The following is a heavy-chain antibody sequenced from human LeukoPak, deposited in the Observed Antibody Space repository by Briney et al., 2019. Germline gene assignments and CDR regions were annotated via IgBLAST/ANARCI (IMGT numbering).Heavy chain of an antibody. CDR2: INHSGST. CDR3: ARYFVSVADNWFDP. D-gene: IGHD6-19*01. J-gene: IGHJ5*02. V-gene: IGHV4-34*01. Sequence: SETLSLTCAVYGGSFSGYYWSWIRQPPGKGPEWIGEINHSGSTNYNPSLKSRVTISVDTSRNQFSLKLSSVTAADTAVYYCARYFVSVADNWFDPWGQGTLVTVSS. CDR1: GGSFSGYY.